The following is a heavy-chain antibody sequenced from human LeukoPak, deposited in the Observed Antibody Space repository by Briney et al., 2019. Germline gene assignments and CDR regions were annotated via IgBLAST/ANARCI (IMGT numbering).Heavy chain of an antibody. CDR3: ARDHYDSSGSDY. Sequence: PRGSLRLSCAASGFTVSSNYMSWVRQAPGKGLERVSVIYIGGSTYYADSVKGRFTISRDNSKNTLYLQMNSLRAEDTAVYYCARDHYDSSGSDYWGQGTLVTVSS. J-gene: IGHJ4*02. CDR2: IYIGGST. V-gene: IGHV3-53*01. CDR1: GFTVSSNY. D-gene: IGHD3-22*01.